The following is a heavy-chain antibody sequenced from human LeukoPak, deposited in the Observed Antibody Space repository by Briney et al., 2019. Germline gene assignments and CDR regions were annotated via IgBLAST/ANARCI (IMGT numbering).Heavy chain of an antibody. J-gene: IGHJ4*02. V-gene: IGHV4-59*02. D-gene: IGHD6-19*01. Sequence: SETLSLTCTVSGGSVSSYYWSWIRQPPGKGLEWIGYIYYIGSTNYNPSLKSRVTILVDTSKNQFSLKLSSVTAADTAVYYCAREVGSGRYFDYWGQGTLVTVSS. CDR1: GGSVSSYY. CDR3: AREVGSGRYFDY. CDR2: IYYIGST.